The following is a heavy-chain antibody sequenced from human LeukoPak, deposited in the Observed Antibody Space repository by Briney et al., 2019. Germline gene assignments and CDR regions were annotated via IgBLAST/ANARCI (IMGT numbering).Heavy chain of an antibody. Sequence: NPSETLSLTCTVSGGSISSYYWSWIRQPPGKGLEWIGYISYTGSPNYNPSLTGRVTISVDTSKDQFSLKLNSVTAADTAVYYCATGSGYYPYYFDYWGQGTLVTVSS. J-gene: IGHJ4*02. CDR2: ISYTGSP. CDR1: GGSISSYY. CDR3: ATGSGYYPYYFDY. V-gene: IGHV4-59*01. D-gene: IGHD3-3*01.